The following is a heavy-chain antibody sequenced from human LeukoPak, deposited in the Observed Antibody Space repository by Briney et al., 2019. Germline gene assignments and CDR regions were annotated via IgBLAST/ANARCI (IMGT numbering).Heavy chain of an antibody. CDR1: GFTFSSYW. Sequence: GGSLRLSCAASGFTFSSYWMHWVRQAPGKGLVWVSRINTDGSSTSYADSVKGRFTISRDNAKNTLYLQMNSLRAEDTAVYYCAKARGYGFPSPAPDYWGQGTLVTVSS. CDR2: INTDGSST. D-gene: IGHD3-10*01. J-gene: IGHJ4*02. CDR3: AKARGYGFPSPAPDY. V-gene: IGHV3-74*01.